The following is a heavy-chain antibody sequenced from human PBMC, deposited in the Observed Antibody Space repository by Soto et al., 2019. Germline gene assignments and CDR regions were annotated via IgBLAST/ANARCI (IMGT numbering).Heavy chain of an antibody. CDR2: IYYSGST. CDR3: ARITILGVLTYYMDV. D-gene: IGHD3-3*01. V-gene: IGHV4-39*01. J-gene: IGHJ6*03. Sequence: PSETLSLTCTVSGDSIIISSHYWAWIRQPPGKGLEWIANIYYSGSTYYNPSLKSRLTISLDTSKNQFSLSLSSVTAADTAVYYCARITILGVLTYYMDVWGKGTTVTVSS. CDR1: GDSIIISSHY.